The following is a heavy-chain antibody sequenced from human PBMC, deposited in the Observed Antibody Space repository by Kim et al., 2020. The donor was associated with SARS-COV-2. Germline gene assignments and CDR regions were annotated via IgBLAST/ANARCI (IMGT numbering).Heavy chain of an antibody. CDR2: INTNTGNP. CDR3: ARDDTLLWFGEHTWGGIDY. D-gene: IGHD3-10*01. Sequence: ASVKVSCKASGYSFTRYAMNWVRQAPGQGLEWMGWINTNTGNPTYAQGFTGRFVFSLDTSVSTAYLQINSLKAVDTAVYYCARDDTLLWFGEHTWGGIDYWGQGTLVTVSS. J-gene: IGHJ4*02. CDR1: GYSFTRYA. V-gene: IGHV7-4-1*02.